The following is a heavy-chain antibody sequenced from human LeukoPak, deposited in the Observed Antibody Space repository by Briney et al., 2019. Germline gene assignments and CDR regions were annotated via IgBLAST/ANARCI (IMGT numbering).Heavy chain of an antibody. CDR3: ARDNGNKYYFDY. J-gene: IGHJ4*02. D-gene: IGHD2-8*01. CDR2: ISSNSKYT. Sequence: GSLRLSCAASGFMFSDYFMSWIRQAPRKELEWISYISSNSKYTKYADSVKGRFTISRDNAKKSLYLQMNSLRAEDTAVYYCARDNGNKYYFDYWGQGTLVTVSS. CDR1: GFMFSDYF. V-gene: IGHV3-11*05.